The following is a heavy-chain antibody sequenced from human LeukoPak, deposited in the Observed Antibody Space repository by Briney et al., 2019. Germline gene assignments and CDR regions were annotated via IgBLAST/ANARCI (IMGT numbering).Heavy chain of an antibody. D-gene: IGHD3-16*01. Sequence: ASVKVSCKASGYTFTGYYTHWVRQAPGQGLEWMGWINPNSGGTNYAQKFQGRVTMTRDTSISTAYMELSRLRSDDTAVYYCARGEPDYDYVWGSKTSDYWGQGTLVTVSS. CDR3: ARGEPDYDYVWGSKTSDY. CDR1: GYTFTGYY. J-gene: IGHJ4*02. V-gene: IGHV1-2*02. CDR2: INPNSGGT.